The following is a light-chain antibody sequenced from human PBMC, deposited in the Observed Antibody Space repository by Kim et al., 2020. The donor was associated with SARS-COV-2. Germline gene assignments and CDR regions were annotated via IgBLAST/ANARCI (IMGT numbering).Light chain of an antibody. CDR1: QGISSY. CDR2: AAS. V-gene: IGKV1-8*01. Sequence: SASTGDRVTITCRAGQGISSYLAWYQQKPGRAPKLLIYAASTLQSGVPSRFSGSGSGTDFTLTISCLQSEDFATYYCQQYYSYLDTFGQGTKLEI. J-gene: IGKJ2*01. CDR3: QQYYSYLDT.